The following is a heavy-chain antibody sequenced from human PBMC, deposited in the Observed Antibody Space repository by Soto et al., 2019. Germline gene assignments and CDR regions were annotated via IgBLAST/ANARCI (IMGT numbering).Heavy chain of an antibody. Sequence: QVQLVQSGAEVKKPGASVKVSCKASGYTFTNYAMHWVRQAPGQRLEWMGWINAGNGNTKYSQKFQGRVTITRDTSASTAYMELSSLRSEDTAVYYCARVIGGWYYFDYWGQGTLVTVSS. J-gene: IGHJ4*02. D-gene: IGHD6-19*01. CDR1: GYTFTNYA. CDR2: INAGNGNT. CDR3: ARVIGGWYYFDY. V-gene: IGHV1-3*01.